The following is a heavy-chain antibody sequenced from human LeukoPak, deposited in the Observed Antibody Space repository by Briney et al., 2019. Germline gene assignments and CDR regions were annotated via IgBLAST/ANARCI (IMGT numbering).Heavy chain of an antibody. Sequence: SETLSLTCTVSGYSISSAYYWGWIRQPPETGLEWIGSIYHSGSTYYNPSLKSRVTISLDTSKNHFSLKLSSVTAADTAVYYCARPGDSYAFDIWGQGTMVTVSS. CDR3: ARPGDSYAFDI. D-gene: IGHD2-21*01. J-gene: IGHJ3*02. V-gene: IGHV4-38-2*02. CDR2: IYHSGST. CDR1: GYSISSAYY.